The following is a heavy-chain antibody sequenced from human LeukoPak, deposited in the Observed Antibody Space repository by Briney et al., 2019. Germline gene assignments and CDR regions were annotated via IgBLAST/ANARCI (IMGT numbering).Heavy chain of an antibody. D-gene: IGHD3-10*01. CDR1: GFNFSNYY. Sequence: PGGSLRLSCVGSGFNFSNYYMIWIRQAPGQGLEWISYISPNDVNRYYIDSVKGRFTVSRDNAKKSLFLQMNSLRVEDSAVYCCAASGSPDDHWGQGTLVTVSS. V-gene: IGHV3-11*01. CDR3: AASGSPDDH. CDR2: ISPNDVNR. J-gene: IGHJ4*02.